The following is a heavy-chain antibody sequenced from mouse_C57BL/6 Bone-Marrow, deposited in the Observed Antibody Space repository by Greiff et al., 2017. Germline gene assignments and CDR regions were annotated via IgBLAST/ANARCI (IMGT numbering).Heavy chain of an antibody. D-gene: IGHD1-1*01. CDR2: FDPENGDT. CDR3: TTFITTVVADY. V-gene: IGHV14-4*01. CDR1: GFNIKDDY. J-gene: IGHJ2*01. Sequence: EVQLQQSGAELVRPGASVKLSCTASGFNIKDDYMHWVKQRPDQGLEWIGWFDPENGDTEYASKFQGKATITADTSSNTAYLQLSSLTSEDTAVYYCTTFITTVVADYWGQGTTLTVSS.